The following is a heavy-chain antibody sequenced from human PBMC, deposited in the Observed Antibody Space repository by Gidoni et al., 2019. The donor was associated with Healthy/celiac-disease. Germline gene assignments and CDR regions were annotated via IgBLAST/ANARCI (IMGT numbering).Heavy chain of an antibody. V-gene: IGHV4-39*01. Sequence: QLQLQESGPGLVKPSETLSLTCTVSGGSISSRSYYWGWIRQPPGKGLEWIGSIYYSGSTYYNPSLKSRVTISVDTSKNQFSLKLSSVTAADTAVYYCASVATLWLANWGQGTLVTVSS. CDR1: GGSISSRSYY. J-gene: IGHJ4*02. D-gene: IGHD6-19*01. CDR2: IYYSGST. CDR3: ASVATLWLAN.